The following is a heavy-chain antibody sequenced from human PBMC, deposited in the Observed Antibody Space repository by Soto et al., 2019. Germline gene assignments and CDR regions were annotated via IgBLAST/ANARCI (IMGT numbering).Heavy chain of an antibody. Sequence: ASVKVSCKASGYTFTSYYMHWVRQAPGQGLEWMGIINPSGGSTSYAQKFQGRVTMTRDTSTSTVYMELSSLRSEDTAVYYCAREIRGDSSGYYLGPLGNWFDPWGQGTLVTVSS. J-gene: IGHJ5*02. D-gene: IGHD3-22*01. CDR2: INPSGGST. CDR3: AREIRGDSSGYYLGPLGNWFDP. CDR1: GYTFTSYY. V-gene: IGHV1-46*01.